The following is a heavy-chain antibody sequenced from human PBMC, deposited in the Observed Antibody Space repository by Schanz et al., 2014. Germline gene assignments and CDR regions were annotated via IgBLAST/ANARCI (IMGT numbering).Heavy chain of an antibody. V-gene: IGHV3-23*01. Sequence: EVQLLESGGGLVQPGGSLRLSCAASGFTFSSYAMTWVRQAPGMGLEWVSAISGRDGSTYYTDSVRGRFTISRDNSRNTLYVQMNSLRAEDTAVYYCARDGYSVVVISPTESFDIWGQGTMVTV. CDR2: ISGRDGST. CDR3: ARDGYSVVVISPTESFDI. CDR1: GFTFSSYA. D-gene: IGHD2-21*01. J-gene: IGHJ3*02.